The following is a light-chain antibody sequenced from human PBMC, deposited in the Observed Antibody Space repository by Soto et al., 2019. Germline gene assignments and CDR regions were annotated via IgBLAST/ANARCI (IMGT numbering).Light chain of an antibody. CDR3: SSYAGGVVV. CDR1: SSDIGAHTY. Sequence: QSALTQPASVSGSPGQSIPISCTGTSSDIGAHTYVSWFQQHPGKVPKVIIYNVSTRPSGISDRFSGSKSGNTASLTISGLQAEDEADYYCSSYAGGVVVFGGGTKLTVL. J-gene: IGLJ2*01. CDR2: NVS. V-gene: IGLV2-14*01.